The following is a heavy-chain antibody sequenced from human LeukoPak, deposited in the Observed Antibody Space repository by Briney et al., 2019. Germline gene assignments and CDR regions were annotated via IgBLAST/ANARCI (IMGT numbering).Heavy chain of an antibody. CDR3: AKGHIAVADHYYYMDV. CDR2: ISGSGGST. V-gene: IGHV3-23*01. CDR1: GFTFSSYA. Sequence: QTGGSLRLSCAASGFTFSSYAMSWVRQAPGKGLEWVSAISGSGGSTYYADSVKGRFTISRDNSKNTLYLQTNSLRAEDTAVYYCAKGHIAVADHYYYMDVWGKGTTVTVSS. D-gene: IGHD6-19*01. J-gene: IGHJ6*03.